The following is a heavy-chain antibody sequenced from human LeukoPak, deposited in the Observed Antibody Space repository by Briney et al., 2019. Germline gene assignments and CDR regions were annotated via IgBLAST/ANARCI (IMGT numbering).Heavy chain of an antibody. J-gene: IGHJ3*02. V-gene: IGHV4-34*01. Sequence: SETRSLTCAVYGGSFSGYYWSWIRQPPGKGLEWNGAINHSVSTNYNPSLKSRVTISVDTTKNQLSLRLSSVAAADTDVYYCARGRAFDIWGQGTMVTVSS. CDR3: ARGRAFDI. CDR2: INHSVST. CDR1: GGSFSGYY.